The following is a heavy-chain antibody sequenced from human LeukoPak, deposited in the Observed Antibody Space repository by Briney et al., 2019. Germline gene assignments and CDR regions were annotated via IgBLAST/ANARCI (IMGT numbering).Heavy chain of an antibody. CDR2: ISSRSTYI. CDR3: ARDNGRYSYDSSAYYYLDN. J-gene: IGHJ4*02. V-gene: IGHV3-21*01. CDR1: GFTFGSYT. Sequence: GGSLRLSCGASGFTFGSYTMNWVRQAPGKGLEWVSSISSRSTYIYYADSAKGRSTISRDNAKNSLHLQMNSLRAEDTAVYYCARDNGRYSYDSSAYYYLDNWGQGTLVTVSS. D-gene: IGHD3-22*01.